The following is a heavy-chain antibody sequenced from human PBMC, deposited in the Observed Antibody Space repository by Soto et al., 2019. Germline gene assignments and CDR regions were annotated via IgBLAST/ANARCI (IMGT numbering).Heavy chain of an antibody. CDR1: GFTFSSYA. D-gene: IGHD6-19*01. V-gene: IGHV3-23*01. Sequence: PGGSLRLSCAASGFTFSSYAMSWVRQAPGKGLEWVSAISGSGGSTYYADSVKGRFTISRDNSKNTLYLQMNSLRAEDTAVYYCAKAPNIKQWLVLGYFDYWGHGTLVTVSS. J-gene: IGHJ4*01. CDR3: AKAPNIKQWLVLGYFDY. CDR2: ISGSGGST.